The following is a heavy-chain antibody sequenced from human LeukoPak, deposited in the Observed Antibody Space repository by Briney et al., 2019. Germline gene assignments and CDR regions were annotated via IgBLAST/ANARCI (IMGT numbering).Heavy chain of an antibody. Sequence: GGSLRLSCAASGFTFDDYVTSWVRQAPGKGLEWVSGINWNGGSTGYADSVKGRFTISRDNAKNSLYLQMNSLRAEDTALYYCARASYSGYDSDYWGQGTLVTVSA. CDR1: GFTFDDYV. D-gene: IGHD5-12*01. CDR3: ARASYSGYDSDY. J-gene: IGHJ4*02. V-gene: IGHV3-20*04. CDR2: INWNGGST.